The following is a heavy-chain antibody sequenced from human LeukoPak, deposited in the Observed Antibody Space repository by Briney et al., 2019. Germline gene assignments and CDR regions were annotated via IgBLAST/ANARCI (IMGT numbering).Heavy chain of an antibody. CDR1: GYTFTDYH. V-gene: IGHV1-2*02. Sequence: SVKVSCKAFGYTFTDYHMHWERQAPGQGLEWKGWNNPNSGETNYAQKFQGRVTMTRDTTISTAYMELSRLRSDDTAVFYCATLMAHLDYWGEGTLVTVSS. D-gene: IGHD2-8*01. CDR3: ATLMAHLDY. J-gene: IGHJ4*02. CDR2: NNPNSGET.